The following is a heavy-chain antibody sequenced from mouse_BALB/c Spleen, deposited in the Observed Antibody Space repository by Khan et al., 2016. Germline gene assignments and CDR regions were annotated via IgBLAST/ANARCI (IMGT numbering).Heavy chain of an antibody. CDR2: ISNVGGST. Sequence: EVELVESGGGLVQPGGSLKLSCATSGFTFSDYYMYWVRQTPEKRLEWVAYISNVGGSTYYPDTVKGRFTISSDNAKNTLYLQMSRLKSEDTAMYYVARQMDGYDFFEYWGQGTTLTVSS. CDR1: GFTFSDYY. CDR3: ARQMDGYDFFEY. V-gene: IGHV5-12*02. J-gene: IGHJ2*01. D-gene: IGHD2-2*01.